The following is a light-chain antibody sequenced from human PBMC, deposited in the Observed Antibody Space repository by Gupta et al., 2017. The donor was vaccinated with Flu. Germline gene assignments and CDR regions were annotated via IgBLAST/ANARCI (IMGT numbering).Light chain of an antibody. Sequence: PSTVSASVGDRVSITCRASQHIGSWLAWYQVKPGKAPKLLIYAASTLESGVPSRFSASGYGADFTLTISSLQPEDFATYFCLQANSFPLTCGGGTKVEMK. CDR1: QHIGSW. CDR2: AAS. V-gene: IGKV1-12*01. CDR3: LQANSFPLT. J-gene: IGKJ4*01.